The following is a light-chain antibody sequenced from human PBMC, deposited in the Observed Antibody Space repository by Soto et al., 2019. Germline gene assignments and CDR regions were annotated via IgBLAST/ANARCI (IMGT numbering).Light chain of an antibody. CDR3: QQYNDNWT. J-gene: IGKJ1*01. Sequence: DTQMTQSPSTLSASVGDRVTITCRASQSISSWLAWYQQKPGTAPKLLIYKASTLQTGVPSRFGGSGSGTEFTLTISSLQPDDFATYYCQQYNDNWTFGQGTKVDIK. CDR2: KAS. CDR1: QSISSW. V-gene: IGKV1-5*03.